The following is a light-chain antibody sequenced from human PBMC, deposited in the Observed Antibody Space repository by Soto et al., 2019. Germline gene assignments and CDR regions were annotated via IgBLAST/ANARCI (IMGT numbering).Light chain of an antibody. CDR2: EVS. CDR1: TSDVGGYNY. J-gene: IGLJ3*02. CDR3: TSYTSSSTWV. V-gene: IGLV2-14*01. Sequence: QSVLTQPASVSGSPGQSITISCTGTTSDVGGYNYVSWFQQYPGKAPKLKIYEVSNRPSGVSNRFSGSKSGSTASLTISDLQAEDEADYYCTSYTSSSTWVFGGGTKVTVL.